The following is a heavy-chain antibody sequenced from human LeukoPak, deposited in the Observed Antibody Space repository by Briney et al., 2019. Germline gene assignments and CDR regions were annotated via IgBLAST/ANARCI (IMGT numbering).Heavy chain of an antibody. Sequence: GGSLRLSCAASGFTFSNAWMSWVRQAPGKGLEWVGRIKSKTDGGTTDYAAPVKGRFTVSRDDSEYTVFLQMNSLRAEDTAVYFCVTGGYFLDYWGQGTRVTVSS. D-gene: IGHD2/OR15-2a*01. CDR3: VTGGYFLDY. CDR1: GFTFSNAW. V-gene: IGHV3-15*01. J-gene: IGHJ4*02. CDR2: IKSKTDGGTT.